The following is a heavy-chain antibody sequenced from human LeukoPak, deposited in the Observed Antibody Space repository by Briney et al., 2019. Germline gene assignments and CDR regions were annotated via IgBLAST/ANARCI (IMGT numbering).Heavy chain of an antibody. CDR2: IWYDGGNK. D-gene: IGHD3-10*01. CDR3: ARVKGYGSGSPLDY. V-gene: IGHV3-33*01. Sequence: GGSLRLSCAASGFTFSSYGMHWVRQAPGKGLEWVAVIWYDGGNKYYADSVKGRFTISRDNSKNTLYLQMNSLRAEDTAVYYCARVKGYGSGSPLDYWGQGTLVTVSS. CDR1: GFTFSSYG. J-gene: IGHJ4*02.